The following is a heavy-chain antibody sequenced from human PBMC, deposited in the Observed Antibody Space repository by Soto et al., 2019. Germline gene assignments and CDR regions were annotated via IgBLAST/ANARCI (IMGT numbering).Heavy chain of an antibody. CDR1: GASFSHFY. CDR2: IYASGST. V-gene: IGHV4-4*09. J-gene: IGHJ3*02. CDR3: AASYYGILTGHCAFEI. Sequence: QVQLQESGPRLVKPSETLSLTCTVSGASFSHFYWSWIRQPPGKGLEWLGYIYASGSTTYNPSLNSRVTMSVDTSKTQCYLDLGSVTAADTAVYVCAASYYGILTGHCAFEIWGHGTMVTVSS. D-gene: IGHD3-9*01.